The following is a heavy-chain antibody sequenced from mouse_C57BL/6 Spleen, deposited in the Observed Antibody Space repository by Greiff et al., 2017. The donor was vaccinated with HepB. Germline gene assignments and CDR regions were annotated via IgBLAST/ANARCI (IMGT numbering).Heavy chain of an antibody. CDR1: GYTFTSYW. D-gene: IGHD1-1*01. J-gene: IGHJ1*03. CDR2: IYPSDSET. V-gene: IGHV1-61*01. CDR3: ARRIITVVANWYFDV. Sequence: QVQLQQPGAELVRPGSSVKLSCKASGYTFTSYWMDWVKQRPGQGLEWIGNIYPSDSETHYNQKFKDKATLTVDKSSSTAYMQLSSLTSEDSAVYYCARRIITVVANWYFDVWGTGTTVTVSS.